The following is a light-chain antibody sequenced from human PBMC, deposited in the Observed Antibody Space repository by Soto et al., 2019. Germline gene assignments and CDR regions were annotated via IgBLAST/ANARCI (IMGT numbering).Light chain of an antibody. CDR2: DAS. Sequence: DIQMTQSPSTLSASVGDRVTITCLASQSISSWLAWYQQKPGKAPKLLIYDASSLESGVPSRFSGSGSGTEFTLTISSLQPDDFATYYCQQYNSYSVTFGPGTKVDIK. CDR3: QQYNSYSVT. V-gene: IGKV1-5*01. J-gene: IGKJ3*01. CDR1: QSISSW.